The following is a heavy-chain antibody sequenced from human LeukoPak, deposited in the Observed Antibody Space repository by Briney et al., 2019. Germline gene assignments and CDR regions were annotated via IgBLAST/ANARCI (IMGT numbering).Heavy chain of an antibody. D-gene: IGHD5-18*01. CDR1: GFTFSISA. V-gene: IGHV3-30-3*01. J-gene: IGHJ4*02. CDR3: ATFRGGSTYGLHFDY. Sequence: GGSLRLSCTASGFTFSISAMHWVRQAPGKGLEWVAVISDDGSNKLYADSVKGRFIISRDNSKNTLYLQVNTLRAEDTAVYYCATFRGGSTYGLHFDYWGQGTLVTVSS. CDR2: ISDDGSNK.